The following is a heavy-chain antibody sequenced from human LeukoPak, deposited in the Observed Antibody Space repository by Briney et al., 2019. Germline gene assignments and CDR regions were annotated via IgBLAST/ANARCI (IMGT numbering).Heavy chain of an antibody. CDR1: GFTFSSYG. CDR2: ISYDGSNK. Sequence: GRSLRLSCAASGFTFSSYGMHWVRQAPGKGLEWMAVISYDGSNKYYADSVKGRFTISRDNSKNTLYLQMNSLRAEDTAVYYCAKVNYWGQGTLVTVSS. J-gene: IGHJ4*02. V-gene: IGHV3-30*18. CDR3: AKVNY.